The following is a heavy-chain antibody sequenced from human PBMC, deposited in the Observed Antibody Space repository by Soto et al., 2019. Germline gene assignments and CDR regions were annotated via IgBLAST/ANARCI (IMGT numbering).Heavy chain of an antibody. Sequence: QVQLQESGPGLVKPSQTLSLTCTVSGGSISSGDYYWSWIRQPPGKGLEWIGYIYYSGSTYYNPSLQSRVTTSVDTSKNQFSLKLSSVTAADTAVYYCARYRSEYVWGSYRYTFDYWGQGTLVTVSS. CDR1: GGSISSGDYY. D-gene: IGHD3-16*02. V-gene: IGHV4-30-4*01. CDR2: IYYSGST. J-gene: IGHJ4*02. CDR3: ARYRSEYVWGSYRYTFDY.